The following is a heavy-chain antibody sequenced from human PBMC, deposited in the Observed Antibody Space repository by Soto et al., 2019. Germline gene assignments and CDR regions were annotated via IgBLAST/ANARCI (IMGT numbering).Heavy chain of an antibody. Sequence: EVHLLESGGALVQPGGSLRLSCAASGFTFSSCAMGWVRQAPGKGLEWVSDIIDSGGSTYYADSVKGRFTISRDNSKSPLYLQMNSLRAEDTAVYYGGKGRSYYYYYGVDVWGQGTTVTVSS. V-gene: IGHV3-23*01. J-gene: IGHJ6*02. CDR2: IIDSGGST. CDR3: GKGRSYYYYYGVDV. D-gene: IGHD1-26*01. CDR1: GFTFSSCA.